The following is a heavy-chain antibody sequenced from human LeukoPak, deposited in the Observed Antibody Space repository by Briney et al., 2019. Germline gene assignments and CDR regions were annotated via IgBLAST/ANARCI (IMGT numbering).Heavy chain of an antibody. V-gene: IGHV3-53*01. CDR2: IYSGGST. CDR1: GFTVSSNY. CDR3: AREVSPSYRAFDI. D-gene: IGHD1-26*01. Sequence: GGSLRLSCAASGFTVSSNYMSWVRQAPGKGLEWVSVIYSGGSTYYADSVKGRFTISRDNSKNTLYLQMNSLRVEDTAVYYCAREVSPSYRAFDIWGQGTMVTVSS. J-gene: IGHJ3*02.